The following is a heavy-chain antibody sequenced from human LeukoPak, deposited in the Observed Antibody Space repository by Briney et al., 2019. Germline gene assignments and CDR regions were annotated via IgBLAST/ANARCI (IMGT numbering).Heavy chain of an antibody. J-gene: IGHJ4*02. CDR3: ATEGAQTGTTHRTIDY. CDR1: GFTFSSYW. CDR2: IKQDGSEK. V-gene: IGHV3-7*03. D-gene: IGHD1-1*01. Sequence: VQPGGSLRLSCAASGFTFSSYWMSWVRQAPGKGLEWVANIKQDGSEKYYVDSVKGRFTISRDNAKNSLYLQMNSQRAEDTAVYYCATEGAQTGTTHRTIDYWGQGTLVTVSS.